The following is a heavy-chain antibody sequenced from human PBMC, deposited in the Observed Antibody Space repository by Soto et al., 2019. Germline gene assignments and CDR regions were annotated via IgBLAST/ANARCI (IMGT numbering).Heavy chain of an antibody. CDR2: IYTTGAT. V-gene: IGHV4-4*07. CDR1: GDSISRKY. D-gene: IGHD4-4*01. CDR3: AMTVIAPSPYLDH. J-gene: IGHJ4*02. Sequence: QVQLQESGPGLVKPSDTLSLTCSVSGDSISRKYWSWLRQPAGGGLEWIGRIYTTGATNYNSSLKSRVSISVDTSKNQFSPRLTPVTSADTAVYFCAMTVIAPSPYLDHWGQGLLVTVSS.